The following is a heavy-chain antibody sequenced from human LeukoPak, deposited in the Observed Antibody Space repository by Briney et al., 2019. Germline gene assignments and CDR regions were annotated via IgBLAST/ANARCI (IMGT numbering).Heavy chain of an antibody. CDR3: VRDSSDFDY. Sequence: GGSLRLSCAASGFTFSTYSMNWVRQAPGKGLEWVSSIRSNSHYIYYADSMRGRFTISRDNAKNSLFLQMNSLRAEDTAIYYCVRDSSDFDYWGQGTLVTVSS. CDR1: GFTFSTYS. D-gene: IGHD3-22*01. J-gene: IGHJ4*02. CDR2: IRSNSHYI. V-gene: IGHV3-21*01.